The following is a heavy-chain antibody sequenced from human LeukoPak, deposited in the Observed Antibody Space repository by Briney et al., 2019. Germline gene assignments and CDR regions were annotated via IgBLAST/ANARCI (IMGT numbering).Heavy chain of an antibody. D-gene: IGHD6-6*01. J-gene: IGHJ4*02. CDR2: VWYDGSKK. CDR1: GFIFSSHG. Sequence: GSLRLSCAASGFIFSSHGMHWVRQAPGKGLEWVAIVWYDGSKKYYADSVEGRFTIYRDNSENMVYLQMNSLRAEDTAVYYCAKDRGSSVEYWGRGTVVTVSS. V-gene: IGHV3-33*06. CDR3: AKDRGSSVEY.